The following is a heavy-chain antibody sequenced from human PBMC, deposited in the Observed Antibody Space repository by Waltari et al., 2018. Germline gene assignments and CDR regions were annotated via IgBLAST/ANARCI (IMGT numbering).Heavy chain of an antibody. CDR1: GYTFTSYA. J-gene: IGHJ4*02. V-gene: IGHV1-3*01. D-gene: IGHD3-22*01. CDR2: INAGNGNT. CDR3: ATSSGYYYVLY. Sequence: QVQLVQSGAEVKKPGASVKVSCKASGYTFTSYAMHWVRQAPGQRLEWMGWINAGNGNTKYSQKFQGRVTITRDTAASTAYMELSSLRSEDTAVYYCATSSGYYYVLYWGQGTLVTVSS.